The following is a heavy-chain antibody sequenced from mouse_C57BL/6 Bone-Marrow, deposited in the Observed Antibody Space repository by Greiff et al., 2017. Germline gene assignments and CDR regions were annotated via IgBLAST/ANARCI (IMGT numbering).Heavy chain of an antibody. Sequence: EVQGVESGGDLVKPGGSLKLSCAASGFTFSSYGMSWVRPTPDKRLEWVATISSGGSYTYYPDSVKGRFTISRDNAKNTLYLQMSSLKSEDTAMYYCARHDGPYYFDYWGQGTTLTVSS. CDR2: ISSGGSYT. CDR1: GFTFSSYG. D-gene: IGHD2-3*01. J-gene: IGHJ2*01. CDR3: ARHDGPYYFDY. V-gene: IGHV5-6*01.